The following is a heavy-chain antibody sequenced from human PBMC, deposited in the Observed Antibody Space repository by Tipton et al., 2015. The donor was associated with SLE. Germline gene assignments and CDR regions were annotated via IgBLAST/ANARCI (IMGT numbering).Heavy chain of an antibody. V-gene: IGHV1-18*01. J-gene: IGHJ1*01. CDR1: GYTFTSYG. CDR3: ARFSTRRTKSITLLEP. CDR2: ISAYNGNT. D-gene: IGHD3-3*01. Sequence: QLVQSGPEEKKPGASVKVSCKASGYTFTSYGISWVRQAPGQGLEWMGWISAYNGNTNYAQKLKGRVNMTTDTTTRTAYMEPRTLSSDDPAVYYCARFSTRRTKSITLLEPWGQGALVTVST.